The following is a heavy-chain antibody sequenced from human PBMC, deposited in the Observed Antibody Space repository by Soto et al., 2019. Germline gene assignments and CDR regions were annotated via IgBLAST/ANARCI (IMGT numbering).Heavy chain of an antibody. D-gene: IGHD6-13*01. CDR2: IIPIVGTG. J-gene: IGHJ6*02. Sequence: SVKVSCKASGGSFSSYAISWVRQAPGQGLEWMGGIIPIVGTGNYAQNFQGRVTITADESTSTAYMELSSLRSEDTAMYYCARYLRAAGRHGMDVWGQGTTVTVSS. V-gene: IGHV1-69*13. CDR3: ARYLRAAGRHGMDV. CDR1: GGSFSSYA.